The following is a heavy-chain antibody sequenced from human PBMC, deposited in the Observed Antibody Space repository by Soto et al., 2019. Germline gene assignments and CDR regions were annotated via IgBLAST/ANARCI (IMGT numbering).Heavy chain of an antibody. V-gene: IGHV3-23*01. CDR2: ISGSGDRT. CDR3: VKDDGGYPSTAPH. CDR1: GITIGNYP. D-gene: IGHD3-22*01. J-gene: IGHJ1*01. Sequence: PGGSLRLSCAASGITIGNYPMSWVRQAPGKGLDWVSGISGSGDRTYYADSAKGRFTISKDISKNSLSLQLDNLGVEDTAVYFGVKDDGGYPSTAPHWGQGTLVTVSS.